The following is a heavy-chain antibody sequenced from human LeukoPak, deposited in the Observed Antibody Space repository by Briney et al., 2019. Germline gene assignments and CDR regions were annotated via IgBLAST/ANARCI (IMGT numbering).Heavy chain of an antibody. CDR3: ARVPYYYYYGMDV. V-gene: IGHV3-33*01. Sequence: PGGSLRLSCAASGFTFSSYGMHWVRQAPGKGLEWVAVIWYDGSNKYYADSVKGRFTISRDNSKNTLYLQMNSLRAEDTAVYSCARVPYYYYYGMDVWGQGTTVTVSS. J-gene: IGHJ6*02. D-gene: IGHD2-2*01. CDR1: GFTFSSYG. CDR2: IWYDGSNK.